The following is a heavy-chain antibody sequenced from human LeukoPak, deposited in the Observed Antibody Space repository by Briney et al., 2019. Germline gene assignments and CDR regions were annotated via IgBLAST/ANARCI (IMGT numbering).Heavy chain of an antibody. CDR3: ARAAVRFLEWLLPGGWFDP. CDR2: INHSGST. V-gene: IGHV4-34*01. CDR1: GGTFSGYY. J-gene: IGHJ5*02. Sequence: SETLSLTCAVYGGTFSGYYWSWIRQPPGKGLEWIGEINHSGSTNYNPSLKSRVTISVDTSKNQFSLKLSSVTAADTAVYYCARAAVRFLEWLLPGGWFDPWGQGTLVTVSS. D-gene: IGHD3-3*01.